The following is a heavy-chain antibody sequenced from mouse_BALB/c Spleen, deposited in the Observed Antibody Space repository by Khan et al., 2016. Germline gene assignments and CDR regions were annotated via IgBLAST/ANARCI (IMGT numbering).Heavy chain of an antibody. Sequence: QVQLKQSGPGLVQPSQSLSITCTVSGFSITSYGVHWVRQSPGKGLEWLGVYWSGGSTDNNAAFLTRLSISKGNSKSQDFFQMYSLQATDTTTSYYARNSDYGYWFAYWCQETLVTV. CDR1: GFSITSYG. CDR2: YWSGGST. CDR3: ARNSDYGYWFAY. J-gene: IGHJ3*01. V-gene: IGHV2-2*02. D-gene: IGHD2-2*01.